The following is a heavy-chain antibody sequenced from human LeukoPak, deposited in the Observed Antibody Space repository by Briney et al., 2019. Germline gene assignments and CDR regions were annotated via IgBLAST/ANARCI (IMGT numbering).Heavy chain of an antibody. CDR1: GFTFTTYW. Sequence: GGSLRLSCAASGFTFTTYWMHWVRQAPGKGLEWVANIKQDGSEKYHVDSVKGRFTISRDNGKNSVYLQMNSLRAEDTAVYYCARDGGHGGDLDYWGQGTLVTVSS. V-gene: IGHV3-7*01. J-gene: IGHJ4*02. CDR2: IKQDGSEK. D-gene: IGHD2-21*02. CDR3: ARDGGHGGDLDY.